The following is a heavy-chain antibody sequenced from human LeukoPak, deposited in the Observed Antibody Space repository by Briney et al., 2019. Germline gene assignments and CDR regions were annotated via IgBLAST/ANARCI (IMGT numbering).Heavy chain of an antibody. Sequence: GGSLRLFCAASGFTFSNIWMSWVRQAPGKGLEWVGRIKSKTDGGTTDYAAPVKGRFTISRDDSKNMLYLQMNSLKTEDTAVYYCTSLTDIVVVAALGCWGQGTLVTVSS. V-gene: IGHV3-15*01. D-gene: IGHD2-15*01. CDR1: GFTFSNIW. J-gene: IGHJ4*02. CDR2: IKSKTDGGTT. CDR3: TSLTDIVVVAALGC.